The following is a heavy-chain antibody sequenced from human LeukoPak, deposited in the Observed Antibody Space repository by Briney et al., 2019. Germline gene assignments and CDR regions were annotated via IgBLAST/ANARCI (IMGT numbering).Heavy chain of an antibody. J-gene: IGHJ3*01. CDR3: VRGGYFYDSSGLDTFHV. D-gene: IGHD3-22*01. V-gene: IGHV3-53*01. CDR2: IYSGGST. Sequence: GGSLRLSCAASGFTVSSNYMSWVRQAPGKGLEWVSVIYSGGSTYYADSVKGRFTISRDNSKNTLYLQMNSLRAEDTAVYYCVRGGYFYDSSGLDTFHVWGQGTMVTVSS. CDR1: GFTVSSNY.